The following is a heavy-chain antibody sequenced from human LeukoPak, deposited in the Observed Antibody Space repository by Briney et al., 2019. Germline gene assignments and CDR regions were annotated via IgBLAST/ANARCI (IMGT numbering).Heavy chain of an antibody. D-gene: IGHD6-19*01. Sequence: GGSLRLSCAASGFTFSNYAMTWVRQAPGKGLEWVSAISGSGGSTYYADSVKGRFTISRDNSKNTLYLQMNSLRAEDTAVYYCAKDSLGYSSGFDAFDIWGQGTMVTVSS. V-gene: IGHV3-23*01. CDR2: ISGSGGST. CDR1: GFTFSNYA. J-gene: IGHJ3*02. CDR3: AKDSLGYSSGFDAFDI.